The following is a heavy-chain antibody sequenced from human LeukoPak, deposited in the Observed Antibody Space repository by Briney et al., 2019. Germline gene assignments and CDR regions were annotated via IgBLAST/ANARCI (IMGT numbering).Heavy chain of an antibody. V-gene: IGHV1-69*05. J-gene: IGHJ5*02. Sequence: SVKVPCKASGGTFSSYAISWVRQAPGQGLEWMGGIIPIFGTANYAQKFQGRVTITTDESTSTAYMELSSLRSEDTAVYYCARSYGSGSYDWFDPWGQGTLVTVSS. CDR3: ARSYGSGSYDWFDP. CDR2: IIPIFGTA. CDR1: GGTFSSYA. D-gene: IGHD3-10*01.